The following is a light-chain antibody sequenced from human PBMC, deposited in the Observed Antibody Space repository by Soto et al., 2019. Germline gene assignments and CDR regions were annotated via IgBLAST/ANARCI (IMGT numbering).Light chain of an antibody. CDR2: AAS. CDR1: QGITSW. Sequence: DIQMTQSPSSVSASVGDRVTSTCRANQGITSWLAWYQQKPGKAPKLLIYAASILQRRVPSRFSGSGSGTAFTLPISSLQPEGFATYYGQQSRNFPLTFGGETKVDIK. CDR3: QQSRNFPLT. V-gene: IGKV1D-12*01. J-gene: IGKJ4*01.